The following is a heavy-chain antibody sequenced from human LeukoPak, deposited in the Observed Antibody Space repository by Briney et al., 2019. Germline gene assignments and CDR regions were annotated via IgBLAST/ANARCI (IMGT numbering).Heavy chain of an antibody. D-gene: IGHD6-13*01. J-gene: IGHJ1*01. V-gene: IGHV4-59*01. CDR3: ARAGGSIAAAGTEGINFQH. CDR2: IYYSGST. CDR1: GGSINNYY. Sequence: SETLSLTCTVSGGSINNYYWSWIRQPPGKGLEWIGYIYYSGSTNSKPSLKSRVTISVDTSKNQFSLKLSSVTAADTAVYYCARAGGSIAAAGTEGINFQHWGQGTLVTVSS.